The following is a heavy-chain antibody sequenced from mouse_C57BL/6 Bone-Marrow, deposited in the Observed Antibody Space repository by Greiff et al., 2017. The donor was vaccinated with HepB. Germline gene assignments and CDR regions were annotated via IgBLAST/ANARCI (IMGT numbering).Heavy chain of an antibody. CDR3: ARHGSINWGLDY. V-gene: IGHV5-15*01. J-gene: IGHJ2*01. CDR1: GFTFSDYG. CDR2: ISNLAYSI. D-gene: IGHD4-1*01. Sequence: EVQLVESGGGLVQPGGSLKLSCAASGFTFSDYGMAWVRQAPRKGPEWVAFISNLAYSIYYADTVTGRFTISRENAKNTLYLEMSSLRSEDTAMYYCARHGSINWGLDYWGQGTTLTVSS.